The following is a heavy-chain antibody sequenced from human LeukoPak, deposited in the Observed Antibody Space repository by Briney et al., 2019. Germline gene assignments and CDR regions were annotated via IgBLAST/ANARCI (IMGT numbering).Heavy chain of an antibody. V-gene: IGHV1-2*02. J-gene: IGHJ4*02. CDR3: ARGGYYDSSGFDN. Sequence: ASVKVSCKASGYXFTGYYLHWVRQAPGQGLEWMGCINPNSGGTKYGQKFQGRVTMIRDTSISTAHMELTGLGSDDTAVYYCARGGYYDSSGFDNWGQGSLVTVSS. CDR1: GYXFTGYY. D-gene: IGHD3-22*01. CDR2: INPNSGGT.